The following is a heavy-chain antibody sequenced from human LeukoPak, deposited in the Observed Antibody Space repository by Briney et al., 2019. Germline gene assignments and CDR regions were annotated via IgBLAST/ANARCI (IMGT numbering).Heavy chain of an antibody. Sequence: PGRSLRLSCAASGFTFSSYSMSWVRQAPGKGLEWVSSISSSSSYIYYADSVKGRFTISRDNAKNSLYLQMNSLRAEDTAVYYCARDPYYYDSSGPAGDYWGQGTLVTVSS. D-gene: IGHD3-22*01. J-gene: IGHJ4*02. CDR3: ARDPYYYDSSGPAGDY. V-gene: IGHV3-21*01. CDR2: ISSSSSYI. CDR1: GFTFSSYS.